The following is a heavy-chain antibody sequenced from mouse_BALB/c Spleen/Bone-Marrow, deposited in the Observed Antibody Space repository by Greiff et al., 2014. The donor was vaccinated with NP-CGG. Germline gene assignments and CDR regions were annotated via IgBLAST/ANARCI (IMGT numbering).Heavy chain of an antibody. CDR3: AREDYGSSPYYFDY. CDR2: SNPDNDGT. Sequence: EVQLQQSGPEVVKPGASVKMSCKASGYTFTSYVMHWVKQKPGRGLEWIGYSNPDNDGTKYNEKFKGKATLTSDKSSSTAYMELSSLTSEDSAVYYCAREDYGSSPYYFDYWGQGTTLTVSS. D-gene: IGHD1-1*01. J-gene: IGHJ2*01. V-gene: IGHV1-14*01. CDR1: GYTFTSYV.